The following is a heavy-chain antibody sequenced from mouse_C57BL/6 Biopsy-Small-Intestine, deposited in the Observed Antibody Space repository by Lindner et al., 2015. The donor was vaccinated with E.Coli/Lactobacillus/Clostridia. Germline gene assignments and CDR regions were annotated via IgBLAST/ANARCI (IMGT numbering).Heavy chain of an antibody. Sequence: VQLQESGLXLVKPGASVKLSCKASGYTLTSYDINWVKQRPGQGLEWIGWIYPRDGSTKYNEKFKGKATLTVDTSSSTAYMELHSLTSEDSAVYFCARDYYGSSFWYFDVWGTGTTVTVSS. D-gene: IGHD1-1*01. CDR1: GYTLTSYD. CDR3: ARDYYGSSFWYFDV. J-gene: IGHJ1*03. CDR2: IYPRDGST. V-gene: IGHV1-85*01.